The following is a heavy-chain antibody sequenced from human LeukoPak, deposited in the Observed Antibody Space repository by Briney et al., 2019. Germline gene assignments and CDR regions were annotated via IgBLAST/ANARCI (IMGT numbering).Heavy chain of an antibody. CDR2: VGNDGSVA. CDR3: TKENREYTSGWYFYD. J-gene: IGHJ4*02. CDR1: GFTFSKYG. V-gene: IGHV3-30*18. Sequence: TGGSLRLSRTASGFTFSKYGMHWVRQAPGKGPEWVAVVGNDGSVAYYADSVKGRFTISRDNSKNTVFLQMNRLRAEDTALYYCTKENREYTSGWYFYDWGQGTLVTVSS. D-gene: IGHD6-19*01.